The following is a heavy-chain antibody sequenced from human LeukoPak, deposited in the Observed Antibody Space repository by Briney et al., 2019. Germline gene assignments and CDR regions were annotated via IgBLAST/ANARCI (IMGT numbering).Heavy chain of an antibody. D-gene: IGHD3-10*01. V-gene: IGHV3-30*04. Sequence: PGGSPRLSCAASGFTFSSYAMHWVRQAPGKGLEWVAVISYDGSNKYYADSVKGRFTISRDNSKNTLYLQMNSLRAEDTAVYYCARGNYYGSGSYYPYAFDIWGQGTMVTVSS. CDR2: ISYDGSNK. CDR1: GFTFSSYA. J-gene: IGHJ3*02. CDR3: ARGNYYGSGSYYPYAFDI.